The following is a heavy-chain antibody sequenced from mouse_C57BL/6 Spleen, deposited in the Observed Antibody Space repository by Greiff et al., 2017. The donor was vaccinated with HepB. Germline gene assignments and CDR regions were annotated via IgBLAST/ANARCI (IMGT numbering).Heavy chain of an antibody. CDR3: ARDEDDYDAYAMDY. D-gene: IGHD2-4*01. J-gene: IGHJ4*01. V-gene: IGHV5-4*01. CDR1: GFTFSSYA. Sequence: EVQLVESGGGLVKPGGSLKLSCAASGFTFSSYAMSWVRQTPEKRLEWVATISDGGSYTYYPDNVKGRFTISRDNAKNNLYLQMSHLKSEDTAMYYCARDEDDYDAYAMDYWGQGTSVTVSS. CDR2: ISDGGSYT.